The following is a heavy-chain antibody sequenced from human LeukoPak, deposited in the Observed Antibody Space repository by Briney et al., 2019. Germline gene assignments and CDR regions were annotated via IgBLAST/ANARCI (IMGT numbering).Heavy chain of an antibody. J-gene: IGHJ4*02. CDR1: GGTLSSYA. CDR2: IIPIFGTA. Sequence: SVKVSCKASGGTLSSYAISWVRQAPGQGLEWMGGIIPIFGTANYAQKFQGRVTITADESTSTAYMELSSLRSEDTAVYYCARDSTYYYDSSGYYYFDYWGQGTLVTVSS. V-gene: IGHV1-69*13. CDR3: ARDSTYYYDSSGYYYFDY. D-gene: IGHD3-22*01.